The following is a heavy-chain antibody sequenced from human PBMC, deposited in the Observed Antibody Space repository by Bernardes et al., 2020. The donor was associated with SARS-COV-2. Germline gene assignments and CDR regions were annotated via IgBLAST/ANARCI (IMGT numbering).Heavy chain of an antibody. V-gene: IGHV3-30*04. D-gene: IGHD3-10*01. CDR2: ISYDGSNK. J-gene: IGHJ6*03. Sequence: SLRLSCAASGFTFSSYAMHWVRQAPGKGLEWVAVISYDGSNKYFADSVKGRFTISRDNSKNTLYLRMNSLRAEDTAVYYCARSPEERLLWFGEHPREFYHMDVWGKGTTVTVSS. CDR1: GFTFSSYA. CDR3: ARSPEERLLWFGEHPREFYHMDV.